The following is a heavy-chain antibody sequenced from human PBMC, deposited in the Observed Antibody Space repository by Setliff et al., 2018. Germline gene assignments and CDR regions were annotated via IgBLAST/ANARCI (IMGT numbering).Heavy chain of an antibody. CDR2: VYYTGNT. CDR1: GGSIMNYF. V-gene: IGHV4-59*01. D-gene: IGHD5-18*01. CDR3: ARDRTAYNYGMDV. Sequence: SETLSLTCTVSGGSIMNYFWSWIRQPPGKGLEWIGYVYYTGNTNYNPSLKSRLTISVDPSKNQVSLKLKSATTADTAVYYCARDRTAYNYGMDVWGQGTTVTSP. J-gene: IGHJ6*02.